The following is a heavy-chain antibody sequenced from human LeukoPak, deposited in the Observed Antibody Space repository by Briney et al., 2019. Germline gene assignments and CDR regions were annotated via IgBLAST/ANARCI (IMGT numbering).Heavy chain of an antibody. J-gene: IGHJ4*02. CDR2: ISYDGSNK. D-gene: IGHD2-21*02. CDR3: ARARYCGGDCYSRAFDY. CDR1: GFTFSSYA. V-gene: IGHV3-30-3*01. Sequence: PGGSLRLSCAASGFTFSSYAMHWVRQAPGKGLEWVAVISYDGSNKYYADSVKGRFTISRDNSKNTLYLQMNSLRAEDTAVYYCARARYCGGDCYSRAFDYWGQGTLVTVSS.